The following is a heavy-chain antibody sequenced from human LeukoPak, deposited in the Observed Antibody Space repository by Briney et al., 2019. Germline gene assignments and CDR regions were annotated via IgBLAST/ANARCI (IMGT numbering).Heavy chain of an antibody. J-gene: IGHJ4*02. CDR3: ARARQPPLITGIGSINDY. CDR2: IKQDGSEK. D-gene: IGHD1-20*01. V-gene: IGHV3-7*01. Sequence: PGGSLRLSCAASGFTFSSYWMSWVRQAPGKGLEWVANIKQDGSEKYYVDSVKGRFTISRDNAKNSLYLQMNSLRAEDTAVYYCARARQPPLITGIGSINDYLGQGTLVTVSS. CDR1: GFTFSSYW.